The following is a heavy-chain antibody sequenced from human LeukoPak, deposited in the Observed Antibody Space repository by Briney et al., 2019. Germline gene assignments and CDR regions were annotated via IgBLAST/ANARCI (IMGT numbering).Heavy chain of an antibody. CDR1: GFTFSSYG. Sequence: PGGSLRLSCAASGFTFSSYGMHWVRQAPGKGLEWVAFIRHEGSNKYYADSVKGRFTISRDNSKNTLYLQMNSLRPEDTAVYYCAKDWGYKDGNYYTIDYWGQGTLVTVSS. J-gene: IGHJ4*02. V-gene: IGHV3-30*02. CDR2: IRHEGSNK. CDR3: AKDWGYKDGNYYTIDY. D-gene: IGHD1-26*01.